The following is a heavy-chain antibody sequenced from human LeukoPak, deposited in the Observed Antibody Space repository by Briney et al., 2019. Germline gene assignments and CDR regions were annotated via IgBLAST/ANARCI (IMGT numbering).Heavy chain of an antibody. Sequence: PPETLSLTCTVSGGSISSGGYYWSWIRQHPGKGLEWIGYIYYSGSTYYNPSLKSRVTISVDTSKNQFSLKLSSVTAADTAVYYCERSGRGVLRYFAWSPQFDYWGQGTLVTVSS. J-gene: IGHJ4*02. CDR3: ERSGRGVLRYFAWSPQFDY. CDR2: IYYSGST. D-gene: IGHD3-9*01. V-gene: IGHV4-31*03. CDR1: GGSISSGGYY.